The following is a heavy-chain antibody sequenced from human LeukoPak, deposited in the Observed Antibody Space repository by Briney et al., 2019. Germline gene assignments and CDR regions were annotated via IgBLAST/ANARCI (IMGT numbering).Heavy chain of an antibody. CDR1: GGPFSSYA. J-gene: IGHJ4*02. Sequence: GSSVKVSCKASGGPFSSYAISWVRQAPGQGLEWMGGIIPIFATANYAQKFQGRVTITADDSTSTAYMELSSLRSEDTAVYYCARVSPYYYDSSGLYFDYWGQGTLVTVSS. CDR3: ARVSPYYYDSSGLYFDY. D-gene: IGHD3-22*01. V-gene: IGHV1-69*01. CDR2: IIPIFATA.